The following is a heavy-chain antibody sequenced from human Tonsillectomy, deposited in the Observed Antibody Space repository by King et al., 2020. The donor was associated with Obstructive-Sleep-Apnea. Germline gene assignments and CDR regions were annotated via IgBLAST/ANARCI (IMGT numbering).Heavy chain of an antibody. CDR1: GFIFDDYS. Sequence: VQLVESGGGLVQPGRSLRLSCSASGFIFDDYSMHWVRQVPGKGLDWCSGISLNIGAIGYADSVKGRFTISRDNAKNSLYLQMNSLRAEDTALYYCAKAFPTDYWGQGTLVTVSS. J-gene: IGHJ4*02. CDR3: AKAFPTDY. CDR2: ISLNIGAI. V-gene: IGHV3-9*01.